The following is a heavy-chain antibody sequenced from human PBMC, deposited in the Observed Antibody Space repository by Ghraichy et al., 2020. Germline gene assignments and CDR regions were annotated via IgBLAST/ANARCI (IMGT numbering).Heavy chain of an antibody. J-gene: IGHJ4*02. CDR1: GFTFSDHY. CDR2: TRNKANSYTT. V-gene: IGHV3-72*01. D-gene: IGHD6-13*01. CDR3: ARAGIAAAGSAFSFDY. Sequence: GGSLRLSCAASGFTFSDHYMDWVRQAPGKGLEWVGRTRNKANSYTTEYAPSVKGRFTISREDSKNSLYLQMNSLKTEDTAVYYCARAGIAAAGSAFSFDYWGQGTLVTVSS.